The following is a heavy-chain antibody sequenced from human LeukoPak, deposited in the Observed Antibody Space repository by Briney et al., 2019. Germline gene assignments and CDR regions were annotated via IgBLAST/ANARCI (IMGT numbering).Heavy chain of an antibody. J-gene: IGHJ4*01. CDR3: ARDHRYAFDN. D-gene: IGHD5-12*01. CDR2: IGISSGNT. V-gene: IGHV3-48*01. Sequence: GGSLRLSCAASGFNFIDYSMNWVRQAPGKGLEWITYIGISSGNTKYADSVKGRFTISRDKARNSLYLQMNSLRVEDTAVYYCARDHRYAFDNWGHGTLVTVSS. CDR1: GFNFIDYS.